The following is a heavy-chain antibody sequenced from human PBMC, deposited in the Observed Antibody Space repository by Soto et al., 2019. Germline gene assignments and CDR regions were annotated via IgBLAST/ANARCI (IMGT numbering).Heavy chain of an antibody. CDR2: IYYSGST. CDR1: GGSISSSSYY. D-gene: IGHD2-8*01. Sequence: QLQLQESGPGLVKPSETLSLTCTVSGGSISSSSYYCGWIRQPPGNGLEWIGSIYYSGSTYYNPYLKSRVTISVDTSKNQFSLKLSSVTAADTAVYYCARCGGYCTTPMTPNWFVPWGQGTLVTVSS. J-gene: IGHJ5*02. CDR3: ARCGGYCTTPMTPNWFVP. V-gene: IGHV4-39*01.